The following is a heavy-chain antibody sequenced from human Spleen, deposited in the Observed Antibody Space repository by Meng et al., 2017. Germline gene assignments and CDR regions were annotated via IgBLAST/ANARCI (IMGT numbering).Heavy chain of an antibody. V-gene: IGHV3-30*04. J-gene: IGHJ4*02. CDR1: GFTFNSYA. D-gene: IGHD3-16*02. Sequence: GESLKISCVASGFTFNSYAMHWVRQAPGRGLEWVAVISYDASNTYYADSVKGRFTISRDNAKNSLYLQMNSLRAEDTAVYYCAISRGFAYWGQGALVTVSS. CDR2: ISYDASNT. CDR3: AISRGFAY.